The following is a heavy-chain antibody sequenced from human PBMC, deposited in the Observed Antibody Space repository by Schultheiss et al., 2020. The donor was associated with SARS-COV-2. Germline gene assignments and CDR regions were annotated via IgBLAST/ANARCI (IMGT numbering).Heavy chain of an antibody. CDR3: ARHGGRYSIKYHFDS. J-gene: IGHJ4*02. V-gene: IGHV4-39*01. D-gene: IGHD5-12*01. CDR1: GGSVSSGSYY. CDR2: IYHSGST. Sequence: SETLSLTCTVSGGSVSSGSYYWSWIRQPPGKGLEWIGEIYHSGSTNYNPSLDSRLTISGDTSRNQFSLKLNSVTAADTAVYYCARHGGRYSIKYHFDSWGQGTLVTVSS.